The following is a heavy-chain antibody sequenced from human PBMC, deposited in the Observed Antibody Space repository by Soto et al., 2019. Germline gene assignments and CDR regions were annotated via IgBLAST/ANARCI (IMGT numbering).Heavy chain of an antibody. D-gene: IGHD3-22*01. CDR2: IYYSGST. V-gene: IGHV4-39*01. CDR1: GCSLSRSIYY. Sequence: SETLSLTSPFSGCSLSRSIYYLGWLRPPPGKGLEWIGSIYYSGSTYYNPSLKSRVTISVDTSKNQFSLKLSSVTAADTAVYYCARLDSSGYYPDYWGQGTLVTVSS. J-gene: IGHJ4*02. CDR3: ARLDSSGYYPDY.